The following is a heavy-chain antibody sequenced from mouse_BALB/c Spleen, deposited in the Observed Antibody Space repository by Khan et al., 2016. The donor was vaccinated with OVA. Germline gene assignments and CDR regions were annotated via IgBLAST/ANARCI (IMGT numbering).Heavy chain of an antibody. V-gene: IGHV9-1*02. CDR1: GYTFTNYG. Sequence: QIQLVQSGPELKKPGETVKISCKASGYTFTNYGMNWVKQAPGKGLKWMGWINTYTGEPTYADDFKGRFVFSLETSASTAYLPLNNLKNEDMTTYFCARISSNWYSDVWGAATTVTVSS. CDR3: ARISSNWYSDV. J-gene: IGHJ1*01. CDR2: INTYTGEP. D-gene: IGHD6-2*01.